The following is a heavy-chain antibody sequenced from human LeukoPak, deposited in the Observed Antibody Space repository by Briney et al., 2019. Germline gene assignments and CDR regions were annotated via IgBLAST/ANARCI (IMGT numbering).Heavy chain of an antibody. CDR3: ARDRRVVVVPAAPRGDFDY. CDR1: RFTFSSYS. V-gene: IGHV3-21*01. CDR2: ISSSSSYI. Sequence: GGSLRLSCAASRFTFSSYSMNWVRQAPGKGLEWVSSISSSSSYIYYADSVKGRFTISRDNAKNSLYLQMNSLRAEDTAVYYCARDRRVVVVPAAPRGDFDYWGQGTLVTVSS. J-gene: IGHJ4*02. D-gene: IGHD2-2*01.